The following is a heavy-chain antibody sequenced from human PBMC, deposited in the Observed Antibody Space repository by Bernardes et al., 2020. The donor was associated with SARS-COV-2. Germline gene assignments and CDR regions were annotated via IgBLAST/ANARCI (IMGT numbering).Heavy chain of an antibody. V-gene: IGHV3-74*01. CDR3: ERGPSDGHGRFEY. CDR1: GFTFSSYW. Sequence: GGSLRLSCAASGFTFSSYWMHWVRQAPGKGLEWVSHISGDGHTTTYTDSGKGRFIISRDNARDTQYLQMNSLRAEDTAVYYCERGPSDGHGRFEYWGQGTLGTVSS. CDR2: ISGDGHTT. J-gene: IGHJ4*02.